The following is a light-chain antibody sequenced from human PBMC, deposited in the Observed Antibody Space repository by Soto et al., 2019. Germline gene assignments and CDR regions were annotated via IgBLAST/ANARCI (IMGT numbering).Light chain of an antibody. Sequence: DIKMTNSPSTVSAYVGDRVTITCRASQSISSWLAWYQQKPGKAPKLLIYDASSLESGVPSRFSGSGSGTEFTLTISSLQPDDFATYYCQQYNSYSGTFGQGAKVDI. J-gene: IGKJ1*01. CDR3: QQYNSYSGT. V-gene: IGKV1-5*01. CDR2: DAS. CDR1: QSISSW.